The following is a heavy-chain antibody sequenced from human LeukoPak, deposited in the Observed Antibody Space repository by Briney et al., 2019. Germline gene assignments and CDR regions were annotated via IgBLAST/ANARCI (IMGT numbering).Heavy chain of an antibody. CDR1: GYTFTSYD. Sequence: ASVKVSCQASGYTFTSYDINWVRQATGQGLEWMGIINPSGGSPTYAQKFQGRVTMTRDMSTSTVYMELSSLRSEDTAVYYCARDRCRGGSCYHGYFDYWGQGTLVTVSS. CDR2: INPSGGSP. J-gene: IGHJ4*02. CDR3: ARDRCRGGSCYHGYFDY. V-gene: IGHV1-46*01. D-gene: IGHD2-15*01.